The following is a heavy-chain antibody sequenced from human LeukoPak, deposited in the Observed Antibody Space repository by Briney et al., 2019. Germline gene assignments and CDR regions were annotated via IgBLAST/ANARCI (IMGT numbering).Heavy chain of an antibody. D-gene: IGHD3-22*01. CDR3: ATDYYDSSGYYTGSY. J-gene: IGHJ4*02. Sequence: GSLRLSCAASGFTFSSFHINWVRQAPGRWLEWLSYISRDSTTIYYADSVKGRFTISRDNAKNSLYLQMNSLRAEDTAVYHCATDYYDSSGYYTGSYWGQGTLVTVSS. CDR2: ISRDSTTI. CDR1: GFTFSSFH. V-gene: IGHV3-48*01.